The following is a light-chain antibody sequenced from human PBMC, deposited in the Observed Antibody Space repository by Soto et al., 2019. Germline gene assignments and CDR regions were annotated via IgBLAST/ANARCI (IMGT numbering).Light chain of an antibody. J-gene: IGLJ3*02. Sequence: QTVVTQEPSFSVSPGRTVTLTCGLNSGSVSSSNYPSWYQQTPGQAPRTLIYSTNTRSSGVPDRFSGSILGNKAALTITGAQADDESDYYCVLYMGSGISVFGGGTQLTVL. CDR2: STN. V-gene: IGLV8-61*01. CDR1: SGSVSSSNY. CDR3: VLYMGSGISV.